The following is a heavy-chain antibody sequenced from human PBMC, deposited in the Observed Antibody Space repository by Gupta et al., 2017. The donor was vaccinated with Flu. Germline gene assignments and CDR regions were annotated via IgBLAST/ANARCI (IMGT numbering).Heavy chain of an antibody. D-gene: IGHD6-6*01. CDR1: GFTFSSYG. CDR3: AXDGAYSSSPLPNY. CDR2: ISYDGSNK. V-gene: IGHV3-30*18. Sequence: QVQLVESGGGVVQPGRSLRLSCAASGFTFSSYGMHWVRQAPGKGLEWVAVISYDGSNKYYADSVKGRFTISRDNSKNTLYLQMNSLRAEXTAVYYCAXDGAYSSSPLPNYWGQGTLVTVSS. J-gene: IGHJ4*02.